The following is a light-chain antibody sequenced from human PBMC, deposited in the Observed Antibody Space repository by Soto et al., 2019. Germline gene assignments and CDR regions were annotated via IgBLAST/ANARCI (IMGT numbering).Light chain of an antibody. J-gene: IGLJ3*02. CDR3: TSYVGNDIWV. V-gene: IGLV2-8*01. CDR2: EVT. Sequence: QSALTQPPSASGSPGQSVTISCTGTSSDVGAYKYVSWYQQYPGKAPKLMIYEVTKRPSGVPDRFSGSKSGNTASLTVSGLLTEDEADYYCTSYVGNDIWVFGGGTKLT. CDR1: SSDVGAYKY.